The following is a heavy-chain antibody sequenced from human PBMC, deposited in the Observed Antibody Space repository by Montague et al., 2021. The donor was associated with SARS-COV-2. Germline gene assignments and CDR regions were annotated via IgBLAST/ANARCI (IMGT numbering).Heavy chain of an antibody. CDR1: GFPFSDYY. CDR2: ISSSSSYT. CDR3: ASGAVSSSRKVDV. D-gene: IGHD6-13*01. Sequence: SLRLSWAASGFPFSDYYMSWIRQAPGKGLEWVSYISSSSSYTNYADSVKGRFTISRDNAKNSLYLQMNSLRAEDTAVYYCASGAVSSSRKVDVWGKGTTVTVSS. J-gene: IGHJ6*04. V-gene: IGHV3-11*03.